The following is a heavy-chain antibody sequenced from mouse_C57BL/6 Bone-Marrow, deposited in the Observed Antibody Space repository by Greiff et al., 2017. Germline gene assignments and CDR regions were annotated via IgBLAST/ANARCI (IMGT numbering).Heavy chain of an antibody. V-gene: IGHV1-80*01. Sequence: VQLQQPGAELVKPGASVKISCKASGYAFSSYWMNWVKQRPGQSLEWIGKIYPGDGDTNYNVKFKGKATLTVDKSSSTAYMQLSSLTSDDSAVYFGASGAYWGQGTLVTVSA. CDR2: IYPGDGDT. CDR3: ASGAY. J-gene: IGHJ3*01. CDR1: GYAFSSYW.